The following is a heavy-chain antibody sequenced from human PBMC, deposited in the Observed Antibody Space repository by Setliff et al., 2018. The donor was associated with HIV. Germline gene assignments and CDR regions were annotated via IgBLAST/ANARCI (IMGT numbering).Heavy chain of an antibody. Sequence: PSETLSLTCTVSGGSITGYYWSWIRQPPGKGLEWIGYIYYSGSTKYNPSLTGRVTISVDTSKNHFSLKLTSVTAADTAVYYCARAEMATIVAFDIWGQGTMVTVSS. CDR1: GGSITGYY. V-gene: IGHV4-59*01. J-gene: IGHJ3*02. CDR2: IYYSGST. CDR3: ARAEMATIVAFDI. D-gene: IGHD5-12*01.